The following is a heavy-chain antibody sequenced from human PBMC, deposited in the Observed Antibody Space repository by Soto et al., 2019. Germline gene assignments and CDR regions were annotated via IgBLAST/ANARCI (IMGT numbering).Heavy chain of an antibody. CDR3: AHRRSSSGWGPGGAFDI. V-gene: IGHV2-5*02. Sequence: QITLKESGPTLVKPTQTLTLTCTFSGFSLSTSGVGVGWIRQPPGKALEWLALIYWDDDKRYSPSLKSRLTTTTXXSXNXXVLTMTNMDPVDTATYYCAHRRSSSGWGPGGAFDIWGQGTMVTVSS. CDR2: IYWDDDK. CDR1: GFSLSTSGVG. D-gene: IGHD6-19*01. J-gene: IGHJ3*02.